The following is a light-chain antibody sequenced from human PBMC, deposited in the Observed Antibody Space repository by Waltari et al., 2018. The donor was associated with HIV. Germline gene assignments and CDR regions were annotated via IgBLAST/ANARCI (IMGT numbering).Light chain of an antibody. CDR2: GAS. CDR1: QTVSSSS. Sequence: EIVLTPSPDTVSLSPGERVTLSCRASQTVSSSSLAWHQQKPGQAPRLLIYGASSRATGIPDRFSGSGSGTDFTLTISRLEPEDFEVYYCQQYGSSVWTFGQGTKVEI. V-gene: IGKV3-20*01. J-gene: IGKJ1*01. CDR3: QQYGSSVWT.